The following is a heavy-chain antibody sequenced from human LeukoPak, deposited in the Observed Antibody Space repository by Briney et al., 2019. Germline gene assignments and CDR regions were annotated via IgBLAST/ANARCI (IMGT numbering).Heavy chain of an antibody. J-gene: IGHJ4*02. D-gene: IGHD5-12*01. V-gene: IGHV3-23*01. CDR3: AKTSRGNSGYDSPFDY. CDR1: GFTFXTXX. CDR2: XRGSGSRT. Sequence: GGSLRLSXAASGFTFXTXXXXXXRHAPGKGXXXXXGXRGSGSRTDYADSVKGRFTISRDNSKHTLYLQMNSLRAEDTAVYYCAKTSRGNSGYDSPFDYWGRGTLVTVSS.